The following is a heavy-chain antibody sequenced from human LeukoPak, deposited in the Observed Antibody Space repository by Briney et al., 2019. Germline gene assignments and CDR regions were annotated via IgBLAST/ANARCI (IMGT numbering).Heavy chain of an antibody. J-gene: IGHJ4*02. CDR2: IYHSGST. D-gene: IGHD5-12*01. V-gene: IGHV4-38-2*02. CDR3: ARYSSSGYGEIDY. Sequence: SETLSLTCTVSGYSISSGYYWGWIRQPPGKGLEWIGSIYHSGSTHYNPSLKSRLTISVDTPKNQFPLKLSSVTAVDTAVYYCARYSSSGYGEIDYWGQGTLVIVSS. CDR1: GYSISSGYY.